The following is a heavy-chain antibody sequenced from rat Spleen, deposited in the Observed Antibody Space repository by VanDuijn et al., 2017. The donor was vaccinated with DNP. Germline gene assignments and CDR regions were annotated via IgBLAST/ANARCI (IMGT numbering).Heavy chain of an antibody. CDR3: TRDSGDWYFDF. Sequence: EVQLVESGGGPVQPGRSLKLSCVASGFIFSDHNMAWVRQAPKKGLEWVATISYDGSSTYYRDSVKGRFTISRDNAKSTLYLQMDSLRSEDTATYFCTRDSGDWYFDFWGPGTMVTVSS. CDR2: ISYDGSST. V-gene: IGHV5-7*01. D-gene: IGHD1-1*01. CDR1: GFIFSDHN. J-gene: IGHJ1*01.